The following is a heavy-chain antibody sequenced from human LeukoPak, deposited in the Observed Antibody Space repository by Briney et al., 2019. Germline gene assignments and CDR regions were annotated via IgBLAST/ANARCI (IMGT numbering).Heavy chain of an antibody. J-gene: IGHJ4*02. Sequence: PPETLSLTCAVSGYSISSGYYWGWIRRPPGKGLEWIGSINHSGRTYYNPSLKSRVTISVDTSKNQFSLMLSSVTAADTAVYYCARNLGYSSLDYWGQGTLLTVSS. CDR2: INHSGRT. V-gene: IGHV4-38-2*01. D-gene: IGHD6-13*01. CDR3: ARNLGYSSLDY. CDR1: GYSISSGYY.